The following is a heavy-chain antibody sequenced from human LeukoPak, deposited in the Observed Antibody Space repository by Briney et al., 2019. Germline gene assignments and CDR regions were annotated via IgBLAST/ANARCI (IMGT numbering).Heavy chain of an antibody. D-gene: IGHD4-17*01. CDR1: GFTFSSYA. J-gene: IGHJ4*02. CDR2: ISYDGSNK. V-gene: IGHV3-30-3*01. Sequence: GGSLRLSCAASGFTFSSYAMHWVRQAPGKGLEWVSVISYDGSNKYYADSVKGRFTISRDNSKNTLYLQMNSLRAEDTAVYYCARDRDYGDYFDYWGQGTLVTVSS. CDR3: ARDRDYGDYFDY.